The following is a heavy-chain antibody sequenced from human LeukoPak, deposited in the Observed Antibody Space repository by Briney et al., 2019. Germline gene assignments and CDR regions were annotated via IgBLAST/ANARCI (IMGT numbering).Heavy chain of an antibody. CDR1: GFTFSSYE. CDR2: ISSSGSTI. Sequence: GGSLTLSCAASGFTFSSYEMNWVRQAPGKGVEWVSYISSSGSTIYYADSVKGRFTISRDNAKNSLYLQMNSLRAEDTAVYYCARDGYYGSGRPRLLRFDYWGQGTLVTVSS. J-gene: IGHJ4*02. V-gene: IGHV3-48*03. CDR3: ARDGYYGSGRPRLLRFDY. D-gene: IGHD3-10*01.